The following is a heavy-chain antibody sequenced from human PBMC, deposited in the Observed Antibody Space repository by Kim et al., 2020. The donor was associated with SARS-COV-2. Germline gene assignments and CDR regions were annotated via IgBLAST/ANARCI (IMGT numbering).Heavy chain of an antibody. CDR2: INHSGST. CDR1: GGSFSGYY. V-gene: IGHV4-34*01. J-gene: IGHJ3*02. D-gene: IGHD6-13*01. Sequence: SETLSLTCAVYGGSFSGYYWSWIRQPPGKGLEWIGEINHSGSTNYNPSLKSRVTISVDTSKNQFSLKLSSVTAADTAVYYCTREGPLAAAGTTTEFDIWGQGTMVTVSS. CDR3: TREGPLAAAGTTTEFDI.